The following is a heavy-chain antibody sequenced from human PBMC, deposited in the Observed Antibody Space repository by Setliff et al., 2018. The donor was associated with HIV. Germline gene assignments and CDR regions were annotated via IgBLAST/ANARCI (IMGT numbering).Heavy chain of an antibody. J-gene: IGHJ5*02. V-gene: IGHV4-59*11. CDR2: IYYSGST. D-gene: IGHD6-19*01. Sequence: PSETLSLTCTVSGGSISSHYWSWIRQPPGKGLEWIGYIYYSGSTIYNPSLKSRVAISVDTSKNQFSLKLTSVTAADTAVYYCARDQRTAVAGTYHWGQGTLVTVSS. CDR3: ARDQRTAVAGTYH. CDR1: GGSISSHY.